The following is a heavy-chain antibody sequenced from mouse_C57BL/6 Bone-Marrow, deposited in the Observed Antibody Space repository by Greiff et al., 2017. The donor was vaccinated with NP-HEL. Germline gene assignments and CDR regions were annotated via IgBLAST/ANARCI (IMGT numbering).Heavy chain of an antibody. V-gene: IGHV1-53*01. J-gene: IGHJ2*01. CDR3: ARQLGRDYLDY. CDR1: GYTFTSYW. D-gene: IGHD4-1*02. CDR2: INPSNGGT. Sequence: QVQLQQPGTELVKPGASVKLSCKASGYTFTSYWMHWVKQRPGQGLEWIGNINPSNGGTNYNEKFKSKATLTGDKSSSTAYMQLSSLTSEDSAVYYWARQLGRDYLDYWGQGTTLTVSS.